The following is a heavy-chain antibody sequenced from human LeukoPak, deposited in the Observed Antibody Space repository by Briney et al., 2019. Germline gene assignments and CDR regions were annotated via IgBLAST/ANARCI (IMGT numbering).Heavy chain of an antibody. V-gene: IGHV4-59*11. Sequence: SETLSLTCTVSGGSISSHYWSWIRQPAGKGLEWIGYIYYSGSTNYNPSLKSRVTISVDTSKNQFSLKLSSVTAADTAVYYCARSIRSYDSSGYYYDFRAFDIWGQGTMVTVSS. CDR3: ARSIRSYDSSGYYYDFRAFDI. CDR1: GGSISSHY. D-gene: IGHD3-22*01. J-gene: IGHJ3*02. CDR2: IYYSGST.